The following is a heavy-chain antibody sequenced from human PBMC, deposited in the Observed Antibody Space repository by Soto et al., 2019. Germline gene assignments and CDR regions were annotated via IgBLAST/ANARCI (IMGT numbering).Heavy chain of an antibody. CDR1: GFTFSRYA. CDR3: ACLLVPDIDY. J-gene: IGHJ4*02. CDR2: IGGPAVST. D-gene: IGHD3-16*01. Sequence: VGSLRLSCAASGFTFSRYAMSWVRQAPGKGLEWVSSIGGPAVSTYYADSVKGRFTISRDNSKNTLYLQMSSLTAEDTAVYYCACLLVPDIDYWGQGALVTVSS. V-gene: IGHV3-23*01.